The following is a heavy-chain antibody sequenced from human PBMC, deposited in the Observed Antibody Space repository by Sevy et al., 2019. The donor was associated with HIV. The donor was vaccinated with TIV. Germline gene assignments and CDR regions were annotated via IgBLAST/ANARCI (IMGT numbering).Heavy chain of an antibody. CDR3: ARDMDYCVIGAY. D-gene: IGHD4-17*01. Sequence: GGSLRLSCVASEFIFSSYSMNWVRQAPGKGLEWVAYINSGSNTKYYANSVKGRFTISRDNAKNSLNLQMNSLRDEDTAVYYCARDMDYCVIGAYWGQGTLVTVSS. CDR2: INSGSNTK. CDR1: EFIFSSYS. V-gene: IGHV3-48*02. J-gene: IGHJ4*02.